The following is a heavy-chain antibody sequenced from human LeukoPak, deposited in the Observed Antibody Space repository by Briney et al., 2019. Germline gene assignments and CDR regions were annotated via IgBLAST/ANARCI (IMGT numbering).Heavy chain of an antibody. J-gene: IGHJ6*03. Sequence: GGSLRLSRAASGFTFSTYALSWVRQAPGKGLEWVSSIVGSGGSTFYADSVKGRFSISRDNSKHTLYLQMNSLRVEDTAVYYCARDPYSGGYSAGLYFYYMDVWAKGPQSPSP. CDR2: IVGSGGST. V-gene: IGHV3-23*01. D-gene: IGHD1-26*01. CDR1: GFTFSTYA. CDR3: ARDPYSGGYSAGLYFYYMDV.